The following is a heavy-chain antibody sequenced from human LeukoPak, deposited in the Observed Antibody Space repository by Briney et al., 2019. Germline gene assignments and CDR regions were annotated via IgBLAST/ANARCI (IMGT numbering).Heavy chain of an antibody. CDR3: AKTRPLDSSSWSHGDY. CDR2: ISGSGGST. Sequence: GGSLRLSCAASGFTFSTYAMSWVRQAPGKGLEWVSAISGSGGSTYYGDSVKGRFTISRDNSKNTLYLQMNSLRAEDTAVYYCAKTRPLDSSSWSHGDYWGQGTLVTVSS. V-gene: IGHV3-23*01. D-gene: IGHD6-13*01. J-gene: IGHJ4*02. CDR1: GFTFSTYA.